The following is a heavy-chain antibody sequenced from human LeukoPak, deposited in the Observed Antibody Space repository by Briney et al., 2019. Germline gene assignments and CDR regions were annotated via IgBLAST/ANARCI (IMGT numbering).Heavy chain of an antibody. D-gene: IGHD2-15*01. CDR1: GFTFSSYS. V-gene: IGHV3-21*01. J-gene: IGHJ5*02. CDR3: ASGGSNRFDP. Sequence: GGSLRLSCAASGFTFSSYSMNWVRQAPGKGLEWVSSISSSSSYIYYADSVKGRFTISRDNAKNSLYLQMSSLRAEDTAVYYCASGGSNRFDPWGQGTLVTVSS. CDR2: ISSSSSYI.